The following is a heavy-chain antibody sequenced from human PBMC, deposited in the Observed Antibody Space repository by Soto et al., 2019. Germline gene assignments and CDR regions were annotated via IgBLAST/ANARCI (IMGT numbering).Heavy chain of an antibody. Sequence: TLSLTCAVSGDSISSFNWWSWVRQPPGKGPEWIGEILHSGSTTYNPSLKSRVTISLDKSKNQFSLKLTSVTAADTAVYYCARAYSGGDSYSWYYFEYWGPGTLVTVSS. V-gene: IGHV4-4*02. CDR1: GDSISSFNW. CDR2: ILHSGST. CDR3: ARAYSGGDSYSWYYFEY. D-gene: IGHD6-13*01. J-gene: IGHJ4*02.